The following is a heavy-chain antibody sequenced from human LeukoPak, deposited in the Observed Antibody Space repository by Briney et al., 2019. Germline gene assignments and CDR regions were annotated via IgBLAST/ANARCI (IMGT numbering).Heavy chain of an antibody. V-gene: IGHV3-73*01. Sequence: GGSLKLSCAASGFTFSGSAMHWVRQASGKGLEWVGRIRSKANSYATAYAASVKGRFTISRDDSKNTAYQQMNSLKTEDTAVYYCTTPPRDYYYDSSGYYTSWGQGTLVTVSS. CDR1: GFTFSGSA. CDR3: TTPPRDYYYDSSGYYTS. D-gene: IGHD3-22*01. CDR2: IRSKANSYAT. J-gene: IGHJ5*02.